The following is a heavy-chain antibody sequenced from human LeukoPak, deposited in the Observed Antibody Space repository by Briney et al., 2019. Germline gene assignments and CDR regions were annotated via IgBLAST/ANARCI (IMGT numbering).Heavy chain of an antibody. CDR3: ARDAGGGSDY. CDR2: ISSGGHDAT. D-gene: IGHD5-12*01. J-gene: IGHJ4*02. Sequence: GGSLRLSCAASGFSFSDYAMVWVRPAPRKGLEWVSGISSGGHDATFYADSVKGRFTVSRDNSKNTLYLQMNSLRAEDTAVYYCARDAGGGSDYWGQGTLVTVSS. V-gene: IGHV3-23*01. CDR1: GFSFSDYA.